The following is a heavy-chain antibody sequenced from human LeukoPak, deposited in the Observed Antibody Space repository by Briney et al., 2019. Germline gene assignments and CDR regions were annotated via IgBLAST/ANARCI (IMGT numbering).Heavy chain of an antibody. CDR3: ARHRRYYGMDV. J-gene: IGHJ6*02. V-gene: IGHV5-51*01. Sequence: GESLKIFCKASGYSFTTYWIGWARQMPGKGLEWMGIIDPGDSDTRHSPSFQGQVTISADKSISTAYLQWSSLKASDTAMYYCARHRRYYGMDVWGQGTTVTVSS. CDR1: GYSFTTYW. CDR2: IDPGDSDT.